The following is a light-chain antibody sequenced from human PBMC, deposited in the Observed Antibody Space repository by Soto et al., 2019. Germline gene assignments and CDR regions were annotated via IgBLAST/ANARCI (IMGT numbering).Light chain of an antibody. CDR2: DTS. CDR3: QQYNKAPYT. CDR1: QDTDNY. Sequence: DIQMTQSPASLSASVGDRVSISCQANQDTDNYLNWYHQKPGKAPRLVLYDTSTLEIGVPSRFGGSRAGTKFTFTISGLQPEDVGTYYCQQYNKAPYTFGQGTKVEMK. J-gene: IGKJ2*01. V-gene: IGKV1-33*01.